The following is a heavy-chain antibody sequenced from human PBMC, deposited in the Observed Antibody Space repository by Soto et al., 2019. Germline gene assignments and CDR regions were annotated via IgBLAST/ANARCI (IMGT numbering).Heavy chain of an antibody. D-gene: IGHD2-15*01. CDR1: GASSGSGGW. J-gene: IGHJ4*02. Sequence: SETLSLPCAVSGASSGSGGWWSWVRQPPGKGLEWSAEIFHDGNTNYSPSLNSRVTISVDKSQNQVALKVYSVTAADTPVYYCARHGGWTEPNQWGQGTLVTVS. CDR2: IFHDGNT. CDR3: ARHGGWTEPNQ. V-gene: IGHV4-4*02.